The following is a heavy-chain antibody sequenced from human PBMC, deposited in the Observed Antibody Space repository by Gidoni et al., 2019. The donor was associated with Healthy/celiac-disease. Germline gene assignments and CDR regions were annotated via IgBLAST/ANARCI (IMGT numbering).Heavy chain of an antibody. CDR3: ARVHDYGDPEDYFDY. CDR2: IKQDGSEK. Sequence: EVQLVASGGGLVQPGGSLRLSCAASGFTFSSYWMSWVRQAPGKGLEWVANIKQDGSEKYYVDSVKGRFTISRDNAKNSLYLQMNSLRAEDTAVYYCARVHDYGDPEDYFDYWGQGTLVTVSS. D-gene: IGHD4-17*01. J-gene: IGHJ4*02. CDR1: GFTFSSYW. V-gene: IGHV3-7*01.